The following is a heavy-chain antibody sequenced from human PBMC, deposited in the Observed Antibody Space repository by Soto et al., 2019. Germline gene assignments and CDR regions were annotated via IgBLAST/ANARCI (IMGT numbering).Heavy chain of an antibody. CDR1: GGSISSSNW. Sequence: PSETLSLTCAVSGGSISSSNWWSWVRQPPGKGLEWIGEIYHSGSTNYNPSLKSRVTISVDKSKNQFSLKLSSVTAADTAVYYCARAGPYMITFGRAYNWFDPSGQGTLVTVSS. V-gene: IGHV4-4*02. D-gene: IGHD3-16*01. CDR2: IYHSGST. J-gene: IGHJ5*02. CDR3: ARAGPYMITFGRAYNWFDP.